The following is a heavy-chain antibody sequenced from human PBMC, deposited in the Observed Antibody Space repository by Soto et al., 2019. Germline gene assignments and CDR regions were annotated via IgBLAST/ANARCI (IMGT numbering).Heavy chain of an antibody. V-gene: IGHV3-30-3*01. CDR1: GLPFSSYS. J-gene: IGHJ4*02. CDR2: ISYDGSNK. Sequence: GGSLRLSCAASGLPFSSYSMHWVRQAPGKGLEWVAVISYDGSNKYYADSVKGRFTISRDNSKNTLYLQMNSLRAEDTAVYYCARDAPCGGDCYGVFDYWGQGTLVTVS. CDR3: ARDAPCGGDCYGVFDY. D-gene: IGHD2-21*02.